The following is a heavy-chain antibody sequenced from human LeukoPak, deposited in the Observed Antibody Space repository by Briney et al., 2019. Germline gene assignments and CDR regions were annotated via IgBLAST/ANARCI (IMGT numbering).Heavy chain of an antibody. J-gene: IGHJ4*02. V-gene: IGHV3-23*01. CDR3: AKWHYGSGLDY. D-gene: IGHD3-10*01. Sequence: GGSLRLSCAASGFTFNNYAMNWVRQAPGKGLEWVSVISGSGGTTYYADSVKGRFTISRDNSKNTLYLQMNSLRAEDTAVYYCAKWHYGSGLDYWGQGTLVTVSS. CDR2: ISGSGGTT. CDR1: GFTFNNYA.